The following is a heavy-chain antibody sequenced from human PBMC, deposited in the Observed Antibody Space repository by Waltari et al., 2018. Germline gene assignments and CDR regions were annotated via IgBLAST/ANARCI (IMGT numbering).Heavy chain of an antibody. V-gene: IGHV4-38-2*01. Sequence: QVQLQESGPGLVKPSETLSLTCAVSGYSISSGYYWGWIRQPPGKGLEWIGSIYHSGSTYYNPSLKSRVTISVDTSKNQFSLKLISVTAADTAVYYCAGPLYSSSWFLDYWGQGTLVTVSS. CDR2: IYHSGST. CDR3: AGPLYSSSWFLDY. D-gene: IGHD6-13*01. J-gene: IGHJ4*02. CDR1: GYSISSGYY.